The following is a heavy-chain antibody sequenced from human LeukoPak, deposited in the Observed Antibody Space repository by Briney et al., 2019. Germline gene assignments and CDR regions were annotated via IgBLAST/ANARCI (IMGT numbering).Heavy chain of an antibody. CDR3: ARESGSYYFDF. Sequence: GGSLRLSCAASGFTFSSYEMNWVRQAPGRGLEWVSYISSGGSTIYYADSVRGRFTISRDNAKNSLYLQMNSLRAEDTAVYYCARESGSYYFDFWGQGTLVTVSS. V-gene: IGHV3-48*03. J-gene: IGHJ4*02. CDR2: ISSGGSTI. CDR1: GFTFSSYE. D-gene: IGHD1-26*01.